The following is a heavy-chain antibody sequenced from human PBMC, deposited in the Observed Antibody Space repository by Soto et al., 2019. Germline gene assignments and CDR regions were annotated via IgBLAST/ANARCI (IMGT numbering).Heavy chain of an antibody. D-gene: IGHD6-6*01. J-gene: IGHJ5*02. CDR3: ARVFGRSSRGGWFDP. CDR2: ISAYNGNT. CDR1: GYTFTSYG. Sequence: GASVKVSCKASGYTFTSYGISCVRQAPGQGLEWMGWISAYNGNTNYAQKLQGRVTMTTDTSTSTAYMELRSLRSDDTAVYYCARVFGRSSRGGWFDPWGQGTLVTVSS. V-gene: IGHV1-18*01.